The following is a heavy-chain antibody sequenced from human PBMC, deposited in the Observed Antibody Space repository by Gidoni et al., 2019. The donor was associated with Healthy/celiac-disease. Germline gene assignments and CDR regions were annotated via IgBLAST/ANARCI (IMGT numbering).Heavy chain of an antibody. CDR2: MNPNSGNT. J-gene: IGHJ6*02. D-gene: IGHD3-22*01. V-gene: IGHV1-8*01. CDR1: GYTFTSYD. CDR3: ARVGYYYDSSGYYYGMDV. Sequence: QVQLVQSGAEVKKPGASVKVSCKASGYTFTSYDLNWVRQATGQGLEWMGWMNPNSGNTGYAQKFQGRVTMTRNTSISTAYMELSSLRSEDTAVYYCARVGYYYDSSGYYYGMDVWGQGTTVTVSS.